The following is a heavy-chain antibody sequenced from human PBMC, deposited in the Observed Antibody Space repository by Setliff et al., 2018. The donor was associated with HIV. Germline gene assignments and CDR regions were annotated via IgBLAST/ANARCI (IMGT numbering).Heavy chain of an antibody. J-gene: IGHJ1*01. CDR3: ATVRGYYYDSSGQEYFQY. CDR2: IIPILGTA. D-gene: IGHD3-22*01. Sequence: GASVKVSCKASGGTFSSYAISWVRQALGQGLEWMGGIIPILGTANYAQKFQGRVTITTDESTSTAYMELSSLRSEDTAEYYCATVRGYYYDSSGQEYFQYWGQGTLVTVSS. CDR1: GGTFSSYA. V-gene: IGHV1-69*05.